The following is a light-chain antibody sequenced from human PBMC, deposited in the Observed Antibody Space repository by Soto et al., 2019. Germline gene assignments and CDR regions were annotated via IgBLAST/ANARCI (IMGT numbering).Light chain of an antibody. CDR2: GNS. V-gene: IGLV1-40*01. CDR3: QSYDSSLSAL. Sequence: QSVLTQPPSVPGAQGQRVTISSTGTSSTIGAGYDVHWYQQLPGTAPKLLIYGNSNRPSGVPDRFSGSKSGTSASLAITGLQAEDEADYYCQSYDSSLSALFGGGTKLTVL. CDR1: SSTIGAGYD. J-gene: IGLJ3*02.